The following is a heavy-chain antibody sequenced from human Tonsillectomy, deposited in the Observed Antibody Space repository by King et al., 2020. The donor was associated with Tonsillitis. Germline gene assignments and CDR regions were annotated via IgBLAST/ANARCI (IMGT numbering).Heavy chain of an antibody. D-gene: IGHD4-11*01. V-gene: IGHV5-10-1*03. CDR3: ARHSWRGGNNYDDAFDI. CDR1: GYSFTSYW. CDR2: IDPSDSHT. Sequence: QLVQSGAEVKKPGESLRISCKGSGYSFTSYWISWVRQMPGKGLEWMGRIDPSDSHTNYSPSFQGHVTISADKSISTAYLQWSSLKASDTAMYYCARHSWRGGNNYDDAFDIWGQGTMVTVSS. J-gene: IGHJ3*02.